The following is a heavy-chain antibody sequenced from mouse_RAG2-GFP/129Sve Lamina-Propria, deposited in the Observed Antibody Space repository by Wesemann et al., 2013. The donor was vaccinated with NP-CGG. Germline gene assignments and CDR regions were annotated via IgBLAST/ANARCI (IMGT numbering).Heavy chain of an antibody. CDR3: ARGLLTGNFFDY. J-gene: IGHJ2*01. CDR1: GYSFTDYN. Sequence: EFQLQQSGPELVKPGASVKISCKASGYSFTDYNMNWVKQSNGKSLEWIGDINPNNGGTIYNQKFKGKATLTVDKSSSTAYMELRSLTSEDTAVYYCARGLLTGNFFDYWGQGTTLTVSS. V-gene: IGHV1-18*01. CDR2: INPNNGGT. D-gene: IGHD3-1*01.